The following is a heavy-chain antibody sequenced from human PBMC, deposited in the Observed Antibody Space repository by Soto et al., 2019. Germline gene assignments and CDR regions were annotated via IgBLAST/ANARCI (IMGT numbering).Heavy chain of an antibody. D-gene: IGHD1-26*01. Sequence: QVQLVQSGAEVKKPGASVKVSCKASGYTFTSYGISWVRQAPGQGREWMGWISAYNGNTIYAQKLRGRVTMTTDTPKSTADMGLRSLGSDDTAVYYCASEQGGNYYYWGQGSLVTVSS. V-gene: IGHV1-18*01. CDR1: GYTFTSYG. CDR3: ASEQGGNYYY. CDR2: ISAYNGNT. J-gene: IGHJ4*02.